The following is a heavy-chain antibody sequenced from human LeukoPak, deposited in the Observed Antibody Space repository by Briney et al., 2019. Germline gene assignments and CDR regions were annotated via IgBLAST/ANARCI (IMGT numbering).Heavy chain of an antibody. V-gene: IGHV3-9*01. CDR3: AKSPSLLDY. D-gene: IGHD2-15*01. CDR2: ISWNSGSI. CDR1: GFTFDDYA. Sequence: GRSLRLSCAASGFTFDDYAMHWVRQAPGKGLEWVSGISWNSGSIGYADSVKGRFTISRDNSKNTLYLQMNSLRAEDTAVYYCAKSPSLLDYWGQGTLVTVSS. J-gene: IGHJ4*02.